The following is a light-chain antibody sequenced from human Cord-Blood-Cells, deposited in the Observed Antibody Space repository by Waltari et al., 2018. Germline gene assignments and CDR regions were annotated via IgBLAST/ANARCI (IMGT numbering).Light chain of an antibody. J-gene: IGKJ4*01. CDR3: QQSYSTPRT. CDR2: AAS. CDR1: QSISSY. V-gene: IGKV1-39*01. Sequence: DIQMTQSPSSLSASVGDRVTITCRASQSISSYFNWYQQKPVKAPKLLIYAASSLQSGVPSRFSGSGSGTDFPLTISSLQLEDFATYYCQQSYSTPRTFGGGTKVEIK.